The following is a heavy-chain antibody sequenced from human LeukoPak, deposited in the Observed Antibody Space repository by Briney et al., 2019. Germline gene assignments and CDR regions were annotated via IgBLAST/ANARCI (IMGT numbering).Heavy chain of an antibody. CDR3: ARDFDSGWTFDY. V-gene: IGHV3-64*01. J-gene: IGHJ4*02. Sequence: GGSLRLSCVASGFTFANHAMHWVRQAPGKGLEYVSSILTNGVTKNYASSVKGRFTIARDNSKSTLYLQMGSLRGDDTAVYYCARDFDSGWTFDYWGLGTLVTVSS. D-gene: IGHD6-19*01. CDR2: ILTNGVTK. CDR1: GFTFANHA.